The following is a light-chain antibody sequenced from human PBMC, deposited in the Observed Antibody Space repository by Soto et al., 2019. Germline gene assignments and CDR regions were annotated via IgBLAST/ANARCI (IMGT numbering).Light chain of an antibody. CDR1: QSVSSY. Sequence: EIVLTQSPATLSLSPGERATLSCRASQSVSSYLAWYQQKPGQAPRLLIYDASNRATGIPARFSGSGSGTDFTLTISSLEPEDFAVYYCQQRSKCPPPPTLGAGTRVDI. CDR2: DAS. J-gene: IGKJ4*01. CDR3: QQRSKCPPPPT. V-gene: IGKV3-11*01.